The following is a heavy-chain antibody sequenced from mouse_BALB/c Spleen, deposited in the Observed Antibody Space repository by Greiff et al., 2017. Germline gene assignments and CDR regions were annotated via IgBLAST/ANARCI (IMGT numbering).Heavy chain of an antibody. CDR1: GFNIKDYY. CDR2: IDPENGNT. V-gene: IGHV14-1*02. D-gene: IGHD1-1*01. Sequence: EVQLQQSGAELVRPGALVKLSCKASGFNIKDYYMHWVKQRPEQGLEWIGWIDPENGNTIYDPKFQGKASITADTSSITAYLQLSSLTSEDTAVYYCARRYGSSTWFAYWGQGTLVTVSA. J-gene: IGHJ3*01. CDR3: ARRYGSSTWFAY.